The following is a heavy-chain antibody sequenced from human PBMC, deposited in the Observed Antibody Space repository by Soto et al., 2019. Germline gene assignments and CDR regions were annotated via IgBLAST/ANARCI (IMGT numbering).Heavy chain of an antibody. J-gene: IGHJ4*02. CDR1: GGSIDRSNYY. V-gene: IGHV4-39*01. Sequence: SSETLSLTCNVSGGSIDRSNYYWVWLRQPPGKGLEWIGTTYYNGNAYYNPSLRSRVSMSVDTSKNQFSLKLISVTAADTAVYYCARRFVAVVIKGWGYWGQGKLVTVS. D-gene: IGHD3-10*01. CDR2: TYYNGNA. CDR3: ARRFVAVVIKGWGY.